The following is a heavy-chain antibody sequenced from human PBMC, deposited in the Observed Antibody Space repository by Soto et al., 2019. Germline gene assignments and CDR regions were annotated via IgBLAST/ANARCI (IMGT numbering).Heavy chain of an antibody. V-gene: IGHV4-59*01. CDR3: ARDNWNRDLPYGMDV. Sequence: SETLSLTCTVSGGSISSYYWSWIRQPPGKGLEWIAYIYYSGSTNYNPSLKSRVTISVDTSKNQVSLKLSSVTAADTAVYYCARDNWNRDLPYGMDVWGQGTTVTVSS. CDR1: GGSISSYY. D-gene: IGHD1-20*01. J-gene: IGHJ6*02. CDR2: IYYSGST.